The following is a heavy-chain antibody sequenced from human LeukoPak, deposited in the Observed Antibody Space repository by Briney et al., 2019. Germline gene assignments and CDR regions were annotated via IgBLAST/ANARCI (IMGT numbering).Heavy chain of an antibody. CDR2: IYSGGST. Sequence: PGGSLRLSCAASGFTVSSNYMSWVRQAPGKGLEWVSVIYSGGSTYYADSVKGRFTISRDNSKNTLYLQMNSLRAEDTAVYYCARFIYYDTSGYIGQPDHWGQGTLVTVSS. J-gene: IGHJ4*02. V-gene: IGHV3-53*01. CDR3: ARFIYYDTSGYIGQPDH. CDR1: GFTVSSNY. D-gene: IGHD3-22*01.